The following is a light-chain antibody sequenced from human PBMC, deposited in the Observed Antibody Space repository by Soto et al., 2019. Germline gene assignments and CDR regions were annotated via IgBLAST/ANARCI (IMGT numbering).Light chain of an antibody. CDR1: SSDVGRYSY. V-gene: IGLV2-11*01. J-gene: IGLJ1*01. CDR3: CSYAGTYTGV. Sequence: QSVLTQPRSVSGSPGQSVSISCTGTSSDVGRYSYVSWYQQHPGKAPKLITYAVSERPSGVPDRFSGSKSGNTASLTISGLQAEDEADYSCCSYAGTYTGVFGTGTRSPS. CDR2: AVS.